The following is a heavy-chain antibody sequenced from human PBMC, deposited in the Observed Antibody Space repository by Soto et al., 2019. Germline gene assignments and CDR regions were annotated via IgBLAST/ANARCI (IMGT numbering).Heavy chain of an antibody. J-gene: IGHJ4*02. CDR2: IKQDGSEK. CDR1: GFTFSDYW. V-gene: IGHV3-7*01. Sequence: GGSLRLSCVASGFTFSDYWMSWVRQAPGKGLGWVANIKQDGSEKHYVDSVKGRFTISRDNAKNSLNLQMNSLRVEDAAVYYCAAGKSLGYWGQGILVTVSS. CDR3: AAGKSLGY. D-gene: IGHD3-16*01.